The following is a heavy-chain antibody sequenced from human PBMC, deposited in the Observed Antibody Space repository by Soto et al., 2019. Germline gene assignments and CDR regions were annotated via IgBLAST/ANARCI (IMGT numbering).Heavy chain of an antibody. V-gene: IGHV2-26*01. CDR3: ARVLYDFWAHHLYGMDV. D-gene: IGHD3-3*01. CDR1: GFSLTTARLG. CDR2: IFWNDEI. J-gene: IGHJ6*02. Sequence: QVTLKESGPVLVKPTETLTLTCNVSGFSLTTARLGVSWIRQSPGKALAFVAQIFWNDEITYSTSLKSRLTISKYTSKSQVVLTMSNMGPVDTATYFCARVLYDFWAHHLYGMDVWGQGTTVTVSS.